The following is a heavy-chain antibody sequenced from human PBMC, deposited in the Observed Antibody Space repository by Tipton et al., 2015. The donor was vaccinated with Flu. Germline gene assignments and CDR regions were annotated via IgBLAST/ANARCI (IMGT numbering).Heavy chain of an antibody. Sequence: VQLVQSGAELKKPGESLKISCKGSGYSFSTSWIGWVRQMPGKGLEWMANIYPDDSDARYSPSFQGQVTISADKSIDTAYLQWSSLRASDSAMYYCVRSLAPTATAGRNSENCGQGNLVTVSS. J-gene: IGHJ4*02. V-gene: IGHV5-51*03. D-gene: IGHD1-1*01. CDR1: GYSFSTSW. CDR3: VRSLAPTATAGRNSEN. CDR2: IYPDDSDA.